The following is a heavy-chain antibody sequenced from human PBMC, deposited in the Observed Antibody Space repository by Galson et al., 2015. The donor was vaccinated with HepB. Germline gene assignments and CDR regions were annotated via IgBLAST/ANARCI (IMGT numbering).Heavy chain of an antibody. D-gene: IGHD1-26*01. CDR3: ARGRVGATEPSYLRY. J-gene: IGHJ4*02. CDR1: GFTFSSYW. V-gene: IGHV3-74*01. Sequence: SLRLSCAASGFTFSSYWMHWVRQAPGKGLVWVSRINSDGSSTSYADSVKGRFTISRDNAKNTLYLQKNSLRAEDTAVYYCARGRVGATEPSYLRYWGQGTLVTVSS. CDR2: INSDGSST.